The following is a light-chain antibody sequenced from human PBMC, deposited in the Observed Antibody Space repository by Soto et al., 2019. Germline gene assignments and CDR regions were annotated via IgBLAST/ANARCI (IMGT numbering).Light chain of an antibody. V-gene: IGKV1-9*01. CDR2: DAS. Sequence: IPLTQSPSSLSASVGERVIITCRASQGISSHLAWYQQKPGKAPKLLIYDASTLQSGVPSRFSGSGSGTDFTLTISSLQPEDFATYYCQQFNSYPRTFGPGTKVDTK. J-gene: IGKJ3*01. CDR3: QQFNSYPRT. CDR1: QGISSH.